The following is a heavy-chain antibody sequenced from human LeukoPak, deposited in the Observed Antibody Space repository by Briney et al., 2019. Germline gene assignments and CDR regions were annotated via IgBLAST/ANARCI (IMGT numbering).Heavy chain of an antibody. V-gene: IGHV4-59*01. J-gene: IGHJ4*02. CDR1: GGSISSYY. Sequence: SETLSLTCTVSGGSISSYYWSWIRQPPGKGLEWIGYIYYSGSTSYNPSLKSRVTISVDTSKNQFSLKLSSLTAADTAIYYCASLRVGATNFDYWGQGTLVTVSS. CDR2: IYYSGST. D-gene: IGHD1-26*01. CDR3: ASLRVGATNFDY.